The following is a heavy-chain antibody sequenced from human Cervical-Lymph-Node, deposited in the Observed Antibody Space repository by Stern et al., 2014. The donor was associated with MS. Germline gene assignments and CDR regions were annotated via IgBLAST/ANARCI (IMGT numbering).Heavy chain of an antibody. J-gene: IGHJ5*02. D-gene: IGHD1-26*01. V-gene: IGHV3-15*01. CDR3: MTSYYRA. CDR2: IKRKSDGGTT. CDR1: GFTISNAW. Sequence: EVHLVESGGGLVTPGGSLRLSCAASGFTISNAWMSWVRQAPGKGLEWVGRIKRKSDGGTTDYAAHVKGRFTISFHDSKNTLYLQMNSLKTEDTAVYYCMTSYYRAWGQGTLVTVSS.